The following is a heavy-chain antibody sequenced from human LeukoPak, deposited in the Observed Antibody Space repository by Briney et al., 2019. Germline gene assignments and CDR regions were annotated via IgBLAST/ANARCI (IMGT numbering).Heavy chain of an antibody. Sequence: PSQTLSLTCTVSGGSISSGSYYWSWIRQPAGKGLEWIGRIYTSGSTNYNPSLKSRVTISVDTSKNQFSLKLSSVTAADTAVYYCATSYYDSSGYYRSGAFDIWGQGTMVTVSS. CDR1: GGSISSGSYY. V-gene: IGHV4-61*02. J-gene: IGHJ3*02. D-gene: IGHD3-22*01. CDR2: IYTSGST. CDR3: ATSYYDSSGYYRSGAFDI.